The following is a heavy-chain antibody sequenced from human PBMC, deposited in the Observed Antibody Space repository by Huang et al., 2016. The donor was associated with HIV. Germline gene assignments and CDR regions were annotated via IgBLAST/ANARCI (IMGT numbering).Heavy chain of an antibody. Sequence: QVQLQESGPGLVKPSETLSLTYTVSRDSVSSTSYYWSWIRPPPGKGLGWIGHIHPSGSTNSNPSLKSRVTISLDTSKNQFSLKLTSVTAADTAVYYCARERVRYYDSSGYYDYFDYWGQGTLVTVSS. CDR3: ARERVRYYDSSGYYDYFDY. V-gene: IGHV4-61*01. J-gene: IGHJ4*02. D-gene: IGHD3-22*01. CDR1: RDSVSSTSYY. CDR2: IHPSGST.